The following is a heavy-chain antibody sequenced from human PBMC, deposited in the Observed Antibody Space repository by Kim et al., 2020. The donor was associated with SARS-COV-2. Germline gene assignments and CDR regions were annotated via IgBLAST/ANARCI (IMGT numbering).Heavy chain of an antibody. CDR3: ARGSTECSGGSCYSAGWFDP. J-gene: IGHJ5*02. CDR1: GGSISSYY. D-gene: IGHD2-15*01. CDR2: IYYSGST. Sequence: SETLSLTCTVSGGSISSYYWSWIRQPPGKGLEWIGYIYYSGSTNYNPSLKSRVTISVDTSKNQFSLKLSSVTAADTAVYYCARGSTECSGGSCYSAGWFDPWGQGTLVTVSS. V-gene: IGHV4-59*01.